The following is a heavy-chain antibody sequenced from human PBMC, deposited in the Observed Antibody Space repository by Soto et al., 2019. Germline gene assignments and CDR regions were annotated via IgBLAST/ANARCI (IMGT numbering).Heavy chain of an antibody. D-gene: IGHD3-3*01. J-gene: IGHJ3*02. CDR1: GGSISSYY. CDR2: IYSSGSS. Sequence: SETLSLTCTVSGGSISSYYWSWIRQPPGKGLEWIGYIYSSGSSNYNPSLKSRVTISVDTSKNQFSLKLSSVTAADTAVYYCARHFRNYDFSDIWGQGTMVTVSS. CDR3: ARHFRNYDFSDI. V-gene: IGHV4-59*08.